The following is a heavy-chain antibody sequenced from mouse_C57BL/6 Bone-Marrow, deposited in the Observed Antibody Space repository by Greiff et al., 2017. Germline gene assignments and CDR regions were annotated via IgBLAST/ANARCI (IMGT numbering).Heavy chain of an antibody. Sequence: VQLQQPGAELVKPGASVKMSCKASGYTFTSYWITWVKQRPGQGLEWIGDINPGSGSTNYNEKFKGKATLTVDTSSSTAYMQLNSLTSEDSAVYYCARSEYNNSCWYFDVWGKGTTVTVSS. D-gene: IGHD3-1*01. J-gene: IGHJ1*03. CDR1: GYTFTSYW. CDR2: INPGSGST. CDR3: ARSEYNNSCWYFDV. V-gene: IGHV1-55*01.